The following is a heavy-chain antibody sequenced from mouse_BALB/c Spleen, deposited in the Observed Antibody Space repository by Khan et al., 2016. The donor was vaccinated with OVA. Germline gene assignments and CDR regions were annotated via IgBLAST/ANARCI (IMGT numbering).Heavy chain of an antibody. D-gene: IGHD1-1*01. CDR1: GFTFSSYG. CDR2: INSNGGST. CDR3: ARDPYYYGSKYAMDY. Sequence: EVELVESGGGLMQPGGSLKLSCAASGFTFSSYGMSWVRQTPDKRLELVASINSNGGSTYYPDSVKGRCTISRDNAKNTLYLQMNSLKSEDTAMYYCARDPYYYGSKYAMDYWGQGTSVTVSS. V-gene: IGHV5-6-3*01. J-gene: IGHJ4*01.